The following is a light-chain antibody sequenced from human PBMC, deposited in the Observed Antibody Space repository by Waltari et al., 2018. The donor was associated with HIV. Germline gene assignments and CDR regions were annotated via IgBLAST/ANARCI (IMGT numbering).Light chain of an antibody. Sequence: SYELPQPPSVSVSPGQTARINCSGDALANQHAYWFQQKPGQAPVLFIYKDSERPSGIPARFSGSRSGTTVMLTISGVQAEDEADYYCQSVDSSRIWVFGGGTKLTVL. CDR1: ALANQH. CDR2: KDS. V-gene: IGLV3-25*03. J-gene: IGLJ3*02. CDR3: QSVDSSRIWV.